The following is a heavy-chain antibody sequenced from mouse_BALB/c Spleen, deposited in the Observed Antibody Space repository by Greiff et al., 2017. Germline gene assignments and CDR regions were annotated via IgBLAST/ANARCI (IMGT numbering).Heavy chain of an antibody. CDR3: ARHGGYHYFDY. D-gene: IGHD2-2*01. CDR2: ISNGGGST. J-gene: IGHJ2*01. V-gene: IGHV5-12-2*01. CDR1: GFTFSSYT. Sequence: EVKLVESGGGLVQPGGSLKLSCAASGFTFSSYTMSWVRQTPEKRLEWVAYISNGGGSTYYPDTVKGRFTISRDNAKNTLYLQMSSLKSEDTAMYYCARHGGYHYFDYWGQGTTLTVSS.